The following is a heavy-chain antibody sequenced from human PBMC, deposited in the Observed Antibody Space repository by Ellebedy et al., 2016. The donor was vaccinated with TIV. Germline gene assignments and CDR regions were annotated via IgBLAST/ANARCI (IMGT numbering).Heavy chain of an antibody. V-gene: IGHV3-30*12. CDR2: ISYDGSNK. CDR3: AKGSSVAGTKVYDY. J-gene: IGHJ4*02. D-gene: IGHD6-19*01. CDR1: GFTFSSYG. Sequence: GGSLRLXXAASGFTFSSYGMHWVRQAPGKGLEWVAVISYDGSNKYYADSVKGRFTISRDNSKNTLYLQMNSLRAEDTAVYYCAKGSSVAGTKVYDYWGQGTLVTVSS.